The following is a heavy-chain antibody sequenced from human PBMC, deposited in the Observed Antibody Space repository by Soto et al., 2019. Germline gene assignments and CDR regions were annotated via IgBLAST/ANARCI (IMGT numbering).Heavy chain of an antibody. J-gene: IGHJ4*02. CDR2: IYWDDDK. CDR1: GFSLSTSGVG. V-gene: IGHV2-5*02. D-gene: IGHD2-15*01. Sequence: QITLKESGPTLVKPTQTLTLTCTFSGFSLSTSGVGVGWIRQPPGKALEWLALIYWDDDKRYSPSLKSRLTLTKDTSKHQVVLTMTNMAPVDTATYYCAHRPSYCSGGSCYSGFDYWGQGTLVTVSS. CDR3: AHRPSYCSGGSCYSGFDY.